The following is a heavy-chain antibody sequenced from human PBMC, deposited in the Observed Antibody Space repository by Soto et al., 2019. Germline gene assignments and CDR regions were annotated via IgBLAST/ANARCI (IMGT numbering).Heavy chain of an antibody. Sequence: ASVKVSCKASGYTFTGYYMHWVRQAPGQGLEWMGWINPNSGGTNYAQKFQGRVTMTRDTSISTAYMGLSRLRSDDTAVYYCARSYDFWSGYITSRTFGYWGQGTLVTVSS. J-gene: IGHJ4*02. CDR2: INPNSGGT. CDR3: ARSYDFWSGYITSRTFGY. CDR1: GYTFTGYY. D-gene: IGHD3-3*01. V-gene: IGHV1-2*02.